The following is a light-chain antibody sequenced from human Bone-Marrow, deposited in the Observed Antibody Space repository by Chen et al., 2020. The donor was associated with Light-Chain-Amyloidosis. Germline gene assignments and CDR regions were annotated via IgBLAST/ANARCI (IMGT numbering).Light chain of an antibody. CDR3: HQSRNLPHT. CDR1: QNIGSS. Sequence: EVVLTQSPDFQSVTPKEKVTITCRASQNIGSSLHWYQQKPDQSPKLLIKFASQSFSGVHSRFSGSGSGADFTLTINSLEAEDAATYFCHQSRNLPHTFGQGTKLEIK. J-gene: IGKJ2*01. V-gene: IGKV6-21*01. CDR2: FAS.